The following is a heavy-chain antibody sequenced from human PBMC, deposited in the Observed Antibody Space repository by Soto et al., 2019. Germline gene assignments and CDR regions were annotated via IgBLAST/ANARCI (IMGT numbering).Heavy chain of an antibody. Sequence: QLQLQESGPGLVKPSETLSLTCTVSGGSISSSSYYWGWIRQPPGKGLEWIGSIYYSGSTYYNPSLKSRVTISVDTYKTKFSLKLTSVTAAVTAVYYRENLPYWGSGKSWGKRTLVNVSS. CDR3: ENLPYWGSGKS. CDR1: GGSISSSSYY. V-gene: IGHV4-39*01. CDR2: IYYSGST. J-gene: IGHJ4*02. D-gene: IGHD3-10*01.